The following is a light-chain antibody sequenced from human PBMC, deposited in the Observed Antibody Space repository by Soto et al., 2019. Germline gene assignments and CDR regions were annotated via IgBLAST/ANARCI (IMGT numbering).Light chain of an antibody. Sequence: QSALTQPPSASGTPGQRVTISCSGSSSNIGSNYVYWYQQLPGTAPKLLIYRNNQRPSGVPDRFSGSKSGTSASLAISGLRSEDEADYYCAAWDDSLSRYVVFGGGTKVTVL. CDR1: SSNIGSNY. CDR3: AAWDDSLSRYVV. J-gene: IGLJ2*01. CDR2: RNN. V-gene: IGLV1-47*01.